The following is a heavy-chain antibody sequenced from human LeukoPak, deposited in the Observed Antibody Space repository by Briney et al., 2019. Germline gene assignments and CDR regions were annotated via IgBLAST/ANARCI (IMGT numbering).Heavy chain of an antibody. CDR3: ARAYDYVWGSYRCPDY. CDR1: GFTFSNAW. Sequence: SGGSLRLSCAASGFTFSNAWMSWVRQAPGKGLEWVSYISSSSSTIYYADSVKGRFTISRDNAKNSLYLQMNSLRAEDTAVYYCARAYDYVWGSYRCPDYWGQGTLVTVSS. V-gene: IGHV3-48*01. CDR2: ISSSSSTI. D-gene: IGHD3-16*02. J-gene: IGHJ4*02.